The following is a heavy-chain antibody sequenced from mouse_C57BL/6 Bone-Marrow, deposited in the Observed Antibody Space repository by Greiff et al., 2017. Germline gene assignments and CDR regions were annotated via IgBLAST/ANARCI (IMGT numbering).Heavy chain of an antibody. J-gene: IGHJ4*01. V-gene: IGHV1-80*01. CDR3: ARSPRDAMDY. CDR1: GYAFSSYW. Sequence: VQLKQSGAELVKPGASVKISCKASGYAFSSYWMNWVKQRPGTGLEWIGQIYPGDGDTNYNGKFKGKATLTADKSSSTAYMQLSSLTSEDSAVYFCARSPRDAMDYWGQGTSVTVSS. CDR2: IYPGDGDT.